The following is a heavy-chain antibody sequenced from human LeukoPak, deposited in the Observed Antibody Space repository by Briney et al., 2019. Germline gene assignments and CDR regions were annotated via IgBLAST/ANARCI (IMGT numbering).Heavy chain of an antibody. CDR2: ISSSSSYI. D-gene: IGHD6-13*01. CDR1: GFTFSSYS. J-gene: IGHJ5*02. Sequence: GGSLRLSCAASGFTFSSYSMNWVRQAPGKGLEWVSAISSSSSYIYYADSVKGRFTISRDNAKNSLYLQMNSLRAEDTAVYYCARDRGIAAGPGWFDPWGQGTLVTVSS. V-gene: IGHV3-21*01. CDR3: ARDRGIAAGPGWFDP.